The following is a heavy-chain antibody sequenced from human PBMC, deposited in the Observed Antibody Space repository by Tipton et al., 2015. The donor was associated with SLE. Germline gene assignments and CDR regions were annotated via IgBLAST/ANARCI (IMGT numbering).Heavy chain of an antibody. Sequence: QSGAEVKKPGASVKVSCKASGYTFTGYYMHWVRQAPGQGLEWMGWISAYNGNTNYAQKLQGRVTMTTDTSTSTAYMELRSLRSDDTAVYYCARDRREPGNFDLWGRGTLVTVSS. V-gene: IGHV1-18*04. CDR2: ISAYNGNT. CDR1: GYTFTGYY. CDR3: ARDRREPGNFDL. J-gene: IGHJ2*01. D-gene: IGHD1-14*01.